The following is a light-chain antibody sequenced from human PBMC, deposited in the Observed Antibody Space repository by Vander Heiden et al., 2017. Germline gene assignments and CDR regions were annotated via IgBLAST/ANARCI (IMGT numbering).Light chain of an antibody. CDR3: AAWDDSLSGVV. CDR1: TTNVGSYY. Sequence: QSVLTLPLSATGTPAQRVTMSCSGSTTNVGSYYVSWYQQLPGTAPKLLIYTNTKRPSGVPDRFSGSKSGTSASLAISGLRSEDEGDYYCAAWDDSLSGVVFGGGTKLTVL. CDR2: TNT. V-gene: IGLV1-47*01. J-gene: IGLJ2*01.